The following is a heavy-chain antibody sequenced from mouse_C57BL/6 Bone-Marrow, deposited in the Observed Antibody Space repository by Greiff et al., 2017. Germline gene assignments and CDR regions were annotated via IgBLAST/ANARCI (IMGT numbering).Heavy chain of an antibody. V-gene: IGHV5-4*01. Sequence: EVKLEESGGGLVKPGGSLKLSCAASGFTFSSYAMSWVRQTPEKRLEWVATISDGGSYTYYPDNVKGRFTISRDNAKNNLYLQMSHLKSEDTAMYYCARDRDPNGEYFDYGGQGTTLTVSS. CDR3: ARDRDPNGEYFDY. CDR2: ISDGGSYT. CDR1: GFTFSSYA. J-gene: IGHJ2*01. D-gene: IGHD4-1*01.